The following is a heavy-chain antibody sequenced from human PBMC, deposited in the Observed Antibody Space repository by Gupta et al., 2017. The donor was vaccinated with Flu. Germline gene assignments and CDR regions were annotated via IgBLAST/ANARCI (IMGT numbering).Heavy chain of an antibody. D-gene: IGHD5-18*01. V-gene: IGHV4-38-2*01. CDR3: ARGEGVTRPNWFDP. CDR1: GYSISSGYY. CDR2: IYHSGST. J-gene: IGHJ5*02. Sequence: QVQLQESGPGLVKPSETLSLTCAVSGYSISSGYYWGWIRQPPGKGLEWIGSIYHSGSTYYNPSLKSRVTISVDTSKNQFSLKLSSVTAADTAVYYCARGEGVTRPNWFDPWGQGTLVTVSS.